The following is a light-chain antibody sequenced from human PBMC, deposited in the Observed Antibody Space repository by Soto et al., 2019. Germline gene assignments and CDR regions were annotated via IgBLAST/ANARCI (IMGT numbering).Light chain of an antibody. V-gene: IGKV1-27*01. CDR2: AAS. CDR3: QKYNGVPLS. CDR1: QAIGNY. J-gene: IGKJ3*01. Sequence: DIQVTQFPSSLSASVGDRITITCRASQAIGNYLAWYQQKPGKVPKLLIYAASTLQPGVPSRFSGSRSGTDFTLTVSSLQPEDVATYYCQKYNGVPLSFGPGTKVEMK.